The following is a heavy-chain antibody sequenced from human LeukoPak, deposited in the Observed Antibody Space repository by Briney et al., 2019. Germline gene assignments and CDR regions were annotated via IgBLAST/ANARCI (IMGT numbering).Heavy chain of an antibody. Sequence: GGSLRLSCAASGFIFSTYSMNWVRQAPGKGLEWVSSISSGGSYIYFADSLKGRFTISRDNAKNSLYLQMNSLRAEDTAVYYCATTKSGSSWPHFDYWGQGTLVTVSS. CDR2: ISSGGSYI. J-gene: IGHJ4*02. V-gene: IGHV3-21*01. D-gene: IGHD6-13*01. CDR1: GFIFSTYS. CDR3: ATTKSGSSWPHFDY.